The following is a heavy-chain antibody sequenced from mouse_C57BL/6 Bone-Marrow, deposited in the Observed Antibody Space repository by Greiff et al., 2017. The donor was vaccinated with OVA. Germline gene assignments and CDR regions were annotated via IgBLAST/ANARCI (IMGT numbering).Heavy chain of an antibody. V-gene: IGHV1-54*01. D-gene: IGHD1-1*01. CDR1: GYAFTNYL. CDR2: INPGSGGT. Sequence: QVQLQQSGAELVRPGTSVKVSCKASGYAFTNYLIEWVKQRPGQGLEWIGVINPGSGGTNYNEKFKGKATLTAYKSSSTAYMQLSSLTSEDSAVYFCARRGLYYYGISFFDYWGQGTTLTVSS. CDR3: ARRGLYYYGISFFDY. J-gene: IGHJ2*01.